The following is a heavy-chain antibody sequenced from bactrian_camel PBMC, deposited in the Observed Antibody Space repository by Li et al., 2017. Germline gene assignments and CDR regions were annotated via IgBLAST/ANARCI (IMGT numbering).Heavy chain of an antibody. CDR2: IGPTGRTI. D-gene: IGHD3*01. J-gene: IGHJ4*01. Sequence: VQLVESWGALVQSGGSLTLSCAASGFTFSTYSMYWVRQAPGKGLEWVSTIGPTGRTIYYADSVKGRFIISRDGARNTLYSQMNSLKPDDTAIYFCAAKWPSTANCDSDLHEYNYWGQGTQVTVS. CDR3: AAKWPSTANCDSDLHEYNY. V-gene: IGHV3S1*01. CDR1: GFTFSTYS.